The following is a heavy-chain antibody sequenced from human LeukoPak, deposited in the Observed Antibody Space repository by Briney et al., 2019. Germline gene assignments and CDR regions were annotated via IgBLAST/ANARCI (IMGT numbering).Heavy chain of an antibody. Sequence: GGSLRLSCAASAFTSSRFAMSWVRQAPGKGLEWVSAIRAGSDVTYYADFVKGRFTISRDNSKNMLFLQMNSLKVEDTAIYFCAQDWIDGDSGIDQWGQGTLVTVSA. D-gene: IGHD4-17*01. CDR1: AFTSSRFA. CDR3: AQDWIDGDSGIDQ. CDR2: IRAGSDVT. V-gene: IGHV3-23*01. J-gene: IGHJ4*02.